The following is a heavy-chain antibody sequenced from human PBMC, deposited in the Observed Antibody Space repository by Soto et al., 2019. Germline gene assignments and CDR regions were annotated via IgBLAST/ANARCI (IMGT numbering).Heavy chain of an antibody. CDR3: AKDASWCSGGSCYENPPMDV. Sequence: QVQLVESGGGVVQPGRSLRLSCAASGFTFSSYGMHWVRQAPGKGLEWVAVISYDGSNKYYADSVKGRFTISRDNSKNTLYLQMHSLRAEDTAVYYCAKDASWCSGGSCYENPPMDVWGQGTTVTVSS. V-gene: IGHV3-30*18. D-gene: IGHD2-15*01. CDR1: GFTFSSYG. J-gene: IGHJ6*02. CDR2: ISYDGSNK.